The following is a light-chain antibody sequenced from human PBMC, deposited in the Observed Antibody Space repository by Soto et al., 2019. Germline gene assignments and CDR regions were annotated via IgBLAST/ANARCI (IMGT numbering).Light chain of an antibody. CDR3: QQRSNWPIT. J-gene: IGKJ5*01. CDR2: GAS. Sequence: ESVMTQSPATLSVSQGERGTLSCRASQSVSSNLAWYQQKPGQAPRLLIYGASTRATGIPPRFGGSGSGTDFTLTISSLEPEDFAVYYCQQRSNWPITFGQGTGLEI. CDR1: QSVSSN. V-gene: IGKV3-11*01.